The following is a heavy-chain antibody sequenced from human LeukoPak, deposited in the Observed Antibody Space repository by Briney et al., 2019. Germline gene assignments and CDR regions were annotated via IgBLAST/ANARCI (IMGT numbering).Heavy chain of an antibody. D-gene: IGHD3-3*01. V-gene: IGHV4-4*02. CDR3: ASNTLSGSGYMDY. CDR2: IYHSGST. CDR1: GGSISSSNW. J-gene: IGHJ4*02. Sequence: SETLSLTCAVSGGSISSSNWWSWVRQPPGKGLEWIGEIYHSGSTNYNPSLKSRVTISVDKSKNQFSLKLSSVTAADTAVYYCASNTLSGSGYMDYWGQGTLVTVSS.